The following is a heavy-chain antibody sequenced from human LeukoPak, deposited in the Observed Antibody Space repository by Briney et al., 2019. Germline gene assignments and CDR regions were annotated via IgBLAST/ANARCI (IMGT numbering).Heavy chain of an antibody. V-gene: IGHV4-59*01. CDR3: ARDSRAAFDI. Sequence: SETLSLTCSVSGGSISSYYWSWIRQPPGKGLEWIGYIYYSGSTNYNPSLKSRVTISVDTSKNQFSLKLSSVTAADTAVYYCARDSRAAFDIWGQGTMVTVSS. CDR2: IYYSGST. CDR1: GGSISSYY. J-gene: IGHJ3*02.